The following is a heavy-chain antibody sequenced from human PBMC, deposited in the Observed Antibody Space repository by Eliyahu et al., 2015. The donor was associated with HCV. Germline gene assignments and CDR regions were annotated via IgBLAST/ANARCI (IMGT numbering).Heavy chain of an antibody. CDR3: THPQWELQPWDAFDI. D-gene: IGHD1-26*01. V-gene: IGHV3-15*01. Sequence: VKGRFTISRDDSKNTLYLQMNSLKTEDTAVYYCTHPQWELQPWDAFDIWGQGTMVTVSS. J-gene: IGHJ3*02.